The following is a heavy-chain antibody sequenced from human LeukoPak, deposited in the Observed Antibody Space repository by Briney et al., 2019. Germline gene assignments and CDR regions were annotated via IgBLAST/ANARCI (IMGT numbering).Heavy chain of an antibody. V-gene: IGHV4-59*01. J-gene: IGHJ4*02. Sequence: PSETLSLTCTVSGGSISSYYWSWIRQPPGKGLEWIGDIYYSGSTNYNPSLKSRVTISVDTSKNQFSLKLSSVTAADTAVYYCARGRIAVAGTKNYFDYWGQGTLVTVSS. CDR1: GGSISSYY. CDR3: ARGRIAVAGTKNYFDY. D-gene: IGHD6-19*01. CDR2: IYYSGST.